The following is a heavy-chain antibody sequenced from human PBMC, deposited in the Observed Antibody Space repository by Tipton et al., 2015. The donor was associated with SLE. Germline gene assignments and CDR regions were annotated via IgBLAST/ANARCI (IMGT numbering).Heavy chain of an antibody. V-gene: IGHV4-39*07. CDR1: GGSISSSSYY. J-gene: IGHJ4*02. Sequence: TLSLTCTVSGGSISSSSYYWGWIRQPPGKGLEWIGSVYYSGSTYYNPSLKSRVTISVDTSKNQFSLKLTSVTAADTAVYYCARGKPYYDFSSGYYSFDYWGQGTLVTVSS. CDR2: VYYSGST. CDR3: ARGKPYYDFSSGYYSFDY. D-gene: IGHD3-3*01.